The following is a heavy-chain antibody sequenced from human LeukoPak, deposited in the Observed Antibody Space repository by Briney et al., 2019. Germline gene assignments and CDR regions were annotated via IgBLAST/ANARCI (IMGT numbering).Heavy chain of an antibody. CDR1: GYTFTSYG. D-gene: IGHD3-9*01. Sequence: GASVKVSFKASGYTFTSYGISWVRQAPGQGLEWMGWISAYNGNTNYAQKLQGRVTMTTDTSTSTAYMELRSLRSDDTAVYYCARSLKRYFDWLWPPNYYGMDVWGQGTTVTVSS. J-gene: IGHJ6*02. CDR2: ISAYNGNT. CDR3: ARSLKRYFDWLWPPNYYGMDV. V-gene: IGHV1-18*01.